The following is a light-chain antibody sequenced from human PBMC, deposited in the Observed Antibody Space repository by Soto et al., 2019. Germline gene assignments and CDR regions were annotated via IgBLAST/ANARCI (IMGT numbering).Light chain of an antibody. CDR2: EFS. CDR1: SSDVGCYKY. CDR3: SSYAGPVV. V-gene: IGLV2-8*01. Sequence: QSELTKRPSASGSPGQSVTISCTGSSSDVGCYKYFSWYQQHPVNAPNLMIYEFSNRPSAVPDRFSGSKSGNTASLTVAGLQAEDESDYYCSSYAGPVVFGSGTKVTVL. J-gene: IGLJ1*01.